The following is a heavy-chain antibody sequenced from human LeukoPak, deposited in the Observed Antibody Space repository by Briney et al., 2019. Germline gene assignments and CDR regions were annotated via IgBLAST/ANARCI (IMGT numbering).Heavy chain of an antibody. D-gene: IGHD1-26*01. CDR1: GGSFSGYY. V-gene: IGHV4-34*01. Sequence: SETLSLTCAVYGGSFSGYYWSWIRQPPGKGLEWVGEINHSGSTNSHPSLKSRVTISVDTSKNQFSLKLSSVTAADTAVYYCSRDGGRDSGSYYEDYWGQGTLVTVS. CDR3: SRDGGRDSGSYYEDY. J-gene: IGHJ4*02. CDR2: INHSGST.